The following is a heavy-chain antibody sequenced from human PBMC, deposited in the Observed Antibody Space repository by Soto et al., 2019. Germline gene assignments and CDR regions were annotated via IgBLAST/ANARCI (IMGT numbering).Heavy chain of an antibody. CDR2: VNPSDGRA. CDR3: ARAELIVAGQAFDS. CDR1: GYRLSNYY. D-gene: IGHD5-12*01. V-gene: IGHV1-46*01. Sequence: QVDLVQSGAEVKKPGASVMMSCKSSGYRLSNYYMHWVRQAPGQGLEWMGVVNPSDGRANYARKFQGRVTMTWDTSTITLYMEVNSLRSDDTAIYYCARAELIVAGQAFDSWGQGTLVTVSS. J-gene: IGHJ4*02.